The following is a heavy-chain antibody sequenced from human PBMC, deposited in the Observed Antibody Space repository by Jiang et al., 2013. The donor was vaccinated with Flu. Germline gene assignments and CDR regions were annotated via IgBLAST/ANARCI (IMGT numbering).Heavy chain of an antibody. CDR3: AGNSFVSGDNLEDYYSYPMDV. Sequence: PGASVKVSCKASGYTFRRYGMHWVRQAPGKRLEWMGWIHAGSGVAKYLKKFSGRITISRDSSASTAYMELTSLRSEDTALYFCAGNSFVSGDNLEDYYSYPMDVWGQGTTVTVS. CDR1: GYTFRRYG. D-gene: IGHD2-21*01. V-gene: IGHV1-3*01. CDR2: IHAGSGVA. J-gene: IGHJ6*02.